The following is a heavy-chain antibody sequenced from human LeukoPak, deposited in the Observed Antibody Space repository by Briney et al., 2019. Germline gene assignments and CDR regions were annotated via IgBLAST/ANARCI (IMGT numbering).Heavy chain of an antibody. CDR1: GGTFSSYA. Sequence: SVKVSCKASGGTFSSYAISWVRQDPGQGLEWMGRIIPILGIANYAQKFRGRVTITADKSTSTAYMELSSLRSEDTAVYYCARDSPFCGGDCYFDYWGQGTLVTVSS. CDR2: IIPILGIA. J-gene: IGHJ4*02. D-gene: IGHD2-21*02. CDR3: ARDSPFCGGDCYFDY. V-gene: IGHV1-69*04.